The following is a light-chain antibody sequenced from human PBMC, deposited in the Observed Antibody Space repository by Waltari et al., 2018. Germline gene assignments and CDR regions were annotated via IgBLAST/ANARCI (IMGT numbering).Light chain of an antibody. Sequence: DIQMTQSPVTLSASVGDRVTVTCQASENINNFLAWYQQKPGKAPKLRIYQAATLENGVPSRFSGSGSGTEFTLTISSLQPDDFATYYCQQYNTYWVTFGGGTKVEIK. CDR3: QQYNTYWVT. V-gene: IGKV1-5*03. J-gene: IGKJ4*01. CDR1: ENINNF. CDR2: QAA.